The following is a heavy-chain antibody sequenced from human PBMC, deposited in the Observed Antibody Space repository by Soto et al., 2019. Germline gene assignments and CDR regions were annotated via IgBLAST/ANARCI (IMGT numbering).Heavy chain of an antibody. CDR2: ISGSGDVI. J-gene: IGHJ4*02. V-gene: IGHV3-11*01. Sequence: QVQLVESVGGLVKPGGSLRLSCAASAFKFSDYYMSWVRQSPGKGLEWVSYISGSGDVIYYADSVKGRFTISRDNDKKSLHLQIDTLRAEDTALYYCARAPDCGEGSCYRHFDLWGQGTRVAVSS. CDR1: AFKFSDYY. CDR3: ARAPDCGEGSCYRHFDL. D-gene: IGHD2-15*01.